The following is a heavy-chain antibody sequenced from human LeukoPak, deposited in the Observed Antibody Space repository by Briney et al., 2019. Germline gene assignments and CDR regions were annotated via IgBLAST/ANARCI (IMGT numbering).Heavy chain of an antibody. J-gene: IGHJ4*02. CDR2: IFHSGST. Sequence: PSETLSLTCTVSGASINNYYWSWIRQPPGKGLEWIGYIFHSGSTTYNPSLKSRVTISIDTSKNQFSLKLYSVTAADAAVYYCARGNGFNLFWGQGTLVTVSS. V-gene: IGHV4-59*01. D-gene: IGHD6-25*01. CDR1: GASINNYY. CDR3: ARGNGFNLF.